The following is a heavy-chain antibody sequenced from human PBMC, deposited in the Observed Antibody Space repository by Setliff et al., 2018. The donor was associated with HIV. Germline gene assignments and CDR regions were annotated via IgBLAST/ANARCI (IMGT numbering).Heavy chain of an antibody. Sequence: SETLSLTCTVSGGSIFTESSYWGWVRQPPGKPLEWLATIFYRGGTFYNPSLKRRVTISVDTSKNHFSLTLNSVTAADTAVYYCARFPGSLTYFDYWGQGTLVTVSS. D-gene: IGHD3-10*01. CDR3: ARFPGSLTYFDY. CDR2: IFYRGGT. V-gene: IGHV4-39*02. CDR1: GGSIFTESSY. J-gene: IGHJ4*02.